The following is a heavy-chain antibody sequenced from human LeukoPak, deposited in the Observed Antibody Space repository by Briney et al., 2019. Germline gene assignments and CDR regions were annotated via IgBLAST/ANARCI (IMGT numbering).Heavy chain of an antibody. Sequence: GGSLRLSCAASGFTFSDYHMSWIRQAPGKGLVWVSRINSDGSSTSYADSVKGRFTISRDNAKNTLYLQMNSLRAEDTAVYYCARKAGGYSYGPLDYWGQGTLVTVSS. CDR2: INSDGSST. V-gene: IGHV3-74*01. D-gene: IGHD5-18*01. J-gene: IGHJ4*02. CDR3: ARKAGGYSYGPLDY. CDR1: GFTFSDYH.